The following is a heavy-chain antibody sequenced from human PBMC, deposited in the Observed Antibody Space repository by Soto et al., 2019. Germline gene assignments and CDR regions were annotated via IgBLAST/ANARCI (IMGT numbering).Heavy chain of an antibody. V-gene: IGHV3-23*01. CDR3: ARGTWLATVTTDAFDI. D-gene: IGHD4-17*01. Sequence: EVQLLESGGGLVQPGGSLRLSCAASGFTFSSYAMSWVRQAPGEGLEWVSAISGSGGRPYHADSVKGRFTISRDNSKNTLYLQMNSLRAEDTAVYYCARGTWLATVTTDAFDIWGQGTMVTVSS. CDR2: ISGSGGRP. CDR1: GFTFSSYA. J-gene: IGHJ3*02.